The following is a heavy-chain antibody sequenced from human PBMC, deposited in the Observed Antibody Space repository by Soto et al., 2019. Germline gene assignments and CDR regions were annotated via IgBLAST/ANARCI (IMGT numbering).Heavy chain of an antibody. CDR1: GYSFTSYW. CDR3: ARLDRRYYYDSSGYYY. CDR2: IDPSDSYT. V-gene: IGHV5-10-1*01. D-gene: IGHD3-22*01. J-gene: IGHJ4*02. Sequence: GESLKISCQGSGYSFTSYWISWVRQMPGKGLEWMGRIDPSDSYTNYSPSFQGHVTISADKSISTAYLQWSSLKASDTAMYYCARLDRRYYYDSSGYYYWGQGTLVTVSS.